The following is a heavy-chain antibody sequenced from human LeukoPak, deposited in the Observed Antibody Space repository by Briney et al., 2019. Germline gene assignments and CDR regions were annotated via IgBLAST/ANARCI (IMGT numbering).Heavy chain of an antibody. CDR3: ASFGRITIFGVVIPHYFDY. V-gene: IGHV4-34*01. D-gene: IGHD3-3*01. CDR1: GGSFSENY. Sequence: ETLSLTCAVYGGSFSENYWTWTWIRQPPGKGLEWIGEINHSGSTNYYPSLKSRFTISVDTSRNQFSLRLSSVTAADTAVYYCASFGRITIFGVVIPHYFDYWGQGTLVTVSS. J-gene: IGHJ4*02. CDR2: INHSGST.